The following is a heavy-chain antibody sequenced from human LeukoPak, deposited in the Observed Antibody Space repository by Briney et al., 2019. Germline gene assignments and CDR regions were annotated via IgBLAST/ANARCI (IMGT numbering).Heavy chain of an antibody. Sequence: SETLSLTCTVSGGSISSYYWSWIRQPAGKGLEWIGRIYTSGGTNYNPSLKSRVTMSVDTSKNQFSLKLSSVTAADTAVYYCAREGSYYGYYYYMDVWGKGTTVTVSS. CDR2: IYTSGGT. D-gene: IGHD1-26*01. J-gene: IGHJ6*03. CDR3: AREGSYYGYYYYMDV. CDR1: GGSISSYY. V-gene: IGHV4-4*07.